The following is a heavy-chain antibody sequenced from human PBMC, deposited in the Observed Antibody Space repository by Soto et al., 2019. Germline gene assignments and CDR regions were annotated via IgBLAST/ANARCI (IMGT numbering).Heavy chain of an antibody. Sequence: GGSLRLSCAASGFTFSSYAMHWVRQAPGKGLEWVAVISYDGSNKYYADSVKGRFTISRDNSKNTLYLQMNSLRAEDTAVYYCARDREAVDSYYGMDVWGQGTTVTVSS. J-gene: IGHJ6*02. CDR3: ARDREAVDSYYGMDV. D-gene: IGHD6-19*01. CDR2: ISYDGSNK. CDR1: GFTFSSYA. V-gene: IGHV3-30-3*01.